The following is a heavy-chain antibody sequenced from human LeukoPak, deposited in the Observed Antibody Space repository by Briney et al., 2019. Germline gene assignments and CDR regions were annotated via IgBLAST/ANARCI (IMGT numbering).Heavy chain of an antibody. CDR3: TTVLLDYYYYMDV. V-gene: IGHV3-23*01. D-gene: IGHD2-15*01. CDR1: GFTFSSYA. Sequence: PGGSLRLSCAASGFTFSSYAMSWVRQAPGKGLEWVSAISGSGGSTYYADSVKGRFTISRDNSKNTLYLQMNSLKTEDTAVYYCTTVLLDYYYYMDVWGKGTTVTVSS. CDR2: ISGSGGST. J-gene: IGHJ6*03.